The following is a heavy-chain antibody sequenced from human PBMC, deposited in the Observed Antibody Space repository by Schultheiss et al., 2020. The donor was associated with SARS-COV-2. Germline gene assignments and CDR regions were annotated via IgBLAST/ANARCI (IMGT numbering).Heavy chain of an antibody. J-gene: IGHJ3*02. Sequence: SQTLSLTCTVSGGSISSGSYYWSWIRQPAGKGLEWIGYIYYSGSTNYNPSLKSRVTISVDTSKNQFSLKLSSVTAADTAVYYCARAFRDGYSDAFDIWGQGTMVTVSS. V-gene: IGHV4-61*10. D-gene: IGHD5-24*01. CDR2: IYYSGST. CDR3: ARAFRDGYSDAFDI. CDR1: GGSISSGSYY.